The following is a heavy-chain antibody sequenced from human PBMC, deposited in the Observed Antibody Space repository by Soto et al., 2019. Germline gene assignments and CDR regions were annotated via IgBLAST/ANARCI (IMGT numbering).Heavy chain of an antibody. Sequence: PSETLSLTCTVSGGSISSYYWSWIRQPPGKGLEWIGYIYNIGSTNYNPSLKSRVTISVDTSKNQFSLKLSSVTAADTAVYYCARQGLGDTAMVSQHYYYGMDVWGQGTTVTVSS. J-gene: IGHJ6*02. CDR1: GGSISSYY. CDR3: ARQGLGDTAMVSQHYYYGMDV. CDR2: IYNIGST. D-gene: IGHD5-18*01. V-gene: IGHV4-59*08.